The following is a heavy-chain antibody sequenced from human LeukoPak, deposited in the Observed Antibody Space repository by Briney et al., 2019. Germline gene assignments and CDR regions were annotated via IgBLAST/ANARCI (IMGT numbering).Heavy chain of an antibody. V-gene: IGHV6-1*01. D-gene: IGHD6-19*01. CDR1: GVTVSSISAA. CDR3: ARGSGWDSHYFDY. Sequence: SQTLSLTCAISGVTVSSISAAWNWIRQSPSRGVEWLGRTYYRSKWYNDYAVSVKSRITINPDTSKNQFSPQLNSVTPEDTAVYYCARGSGWDSHYFDYWGQGTLVTVSS. J-gene: IGHJ4*02. CDR2: TYYRSKWYN.